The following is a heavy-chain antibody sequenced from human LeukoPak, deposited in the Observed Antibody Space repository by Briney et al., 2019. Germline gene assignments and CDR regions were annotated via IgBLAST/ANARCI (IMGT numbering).Heavy chain of an antibody. CDR1: GYTFTSYG. CDR2: ISAYNGNT. Sequence: ASVKVSCTASGYTFTSYGISWVRQAPGQGLEWMGWISAYNGNTNYAQKPQGRVTMTTDTSTSTAYMELRSLRSDDTAVYYCARVPLRKWFDPWGQGTLVTVSS. V-gene: IGHV1-18*01. CDR3: ARVPLRKWFDP. J-gene: IGHJ5*02.